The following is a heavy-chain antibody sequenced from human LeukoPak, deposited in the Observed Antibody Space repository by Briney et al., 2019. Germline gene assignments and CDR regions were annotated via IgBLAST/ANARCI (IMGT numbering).Heavy chain of an antibody. J-gene: IGHJ4*02. CDR1: GYTLTELP. CDR3: TGSSVERQQLARFDY. Sequence: ASVKVSCKVSGYTLTELPMHWVRQAPGKGLEWMGGFDPEDGETIYAQKFQGRVTMTEDTSTDTAYMELSSLRSEDTAVYYCTGSSVERQQLARFDYWGQGTLVTVSS. CDR2: FDPEDGET. V-gene: IGHV1-24*01. D-gene: IGHD6-13*01.